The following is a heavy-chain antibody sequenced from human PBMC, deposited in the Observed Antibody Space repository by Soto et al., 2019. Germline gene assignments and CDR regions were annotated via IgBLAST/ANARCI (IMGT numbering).Heavy chain of an antibody. Sequence: EVQLVESGGGLVKPGGSLRLSCAASGFTFSSYSMNWVRQAPGKGLEWVSSISSSSSYIYYADSVKGRFTISRDNAKNSLYLQMNSLSADDTAVYYCAREGVQHGSGPYYYYGMDVWGQGTTVTVSS. J-gene: IGHJ6*02. V-gene: IGHV3-21*01. CDR1: GFTFSSYS. CDR2: ISSSSSYI. CDR3: AREGVQHGSGPYYYYGMDV. D-gene: IGHD3-10*01.